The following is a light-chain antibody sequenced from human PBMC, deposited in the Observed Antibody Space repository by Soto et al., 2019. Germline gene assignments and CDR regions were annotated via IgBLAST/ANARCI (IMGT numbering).Light chain of an antibody. J-gene: IGKJ1*01. V-gene: IGKV3-20*01. CDR1: QSVGHMF. CDR2: DAY. Sequence: ENVWTQSPDTLSFHPADRATLSCRATQSVGHMFLAWFQQKPGQAPRLLIFDAYRRATGIPDRFSGSGSGTNFALTISRLEPEDCALYYCHQYASSFRTFGQGTKVDIK. CDR3: HQYASSFRT.